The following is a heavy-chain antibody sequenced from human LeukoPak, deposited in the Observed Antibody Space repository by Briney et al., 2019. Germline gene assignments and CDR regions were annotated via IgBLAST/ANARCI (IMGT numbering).Heavy chain of an antibody. J-gene: IGHJ4*02. D-gene: IGHD6-13*01. Sequence: SETLSLTCTVSGGSISSYYWSWIRQPPGKGLEWIGYINYSGSTYYNPSLKSRVTISVDTSKNQFSLKLSSVTAADTAVYYCARVLPAAANYFDYWGQGTLVTVSS. CDR3: ARVLPAAANYFDY. CDR1: GGSISSYY. V-gene: IGHV4-59*08. CDR2: INYSGST.